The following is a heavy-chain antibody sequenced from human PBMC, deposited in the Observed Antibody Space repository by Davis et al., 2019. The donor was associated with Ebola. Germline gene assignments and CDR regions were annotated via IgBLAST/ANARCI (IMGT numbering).Heavy chain of an antibody. Sequence: ASVKVSCKASGYTFTSYYMHWVRQAPGQGLEWMGIINPSGGSTSYAQKFQGRVTMTRNTSISTAYMELSSLRSEDTAVYYCARRHIVVVPAADLVGHYYYYGMDVWGQGTTVTVSS. CDR1: GYTFTSYY. V-gene: IGHV1-46*01. CDR3: ARRHIVVVPAADLVGHYYYYGMDV. J-gene: IGHJ6*02. CDR2: INPSGGST. D-gene: IGHD2-2*01.